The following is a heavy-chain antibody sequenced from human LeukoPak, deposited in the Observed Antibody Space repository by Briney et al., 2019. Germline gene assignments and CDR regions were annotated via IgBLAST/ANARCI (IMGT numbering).Heavy chain of an antibody. CDR3: ASDETYGDYWRPSDY. V-gene: IGHV3-11*04. Sequence: GGSLRLSCAASGFTFSDYYMGWIRQAPGKGLEWVSYISSSGSTIYYADSVKGRFTISRDNAKNSLYLQMNSLRAEDTAVYYCASDETYGDYWRPSDYWGQGTLVTVSS. D-gene: IGHD4-17*01. CDR2: ISSSGSTI. CDR1: GFTFSDYY. J-gene: IGHJ4*02.